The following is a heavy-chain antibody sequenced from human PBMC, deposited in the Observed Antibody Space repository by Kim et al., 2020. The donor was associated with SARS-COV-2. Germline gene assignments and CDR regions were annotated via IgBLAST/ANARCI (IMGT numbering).Heavy chain of an antibody. D-gene: IGHD5-18*01. J-gene: IGHJ6*02. CDR2: ISSSSSYT. V-gene: IGHV3-11*06. Sequence: GGSLRLSCAASGFTFSDYYMSWIRQAPGKGLEWVSYISSSSSYTNYADSVKGRFTISRDNAKNSLYLQMNSLRAEDTAVYYCARDLDVDTAMANYYYYGMDVWGQGTTVTVSS. CDR1: GFTFSDYY. CDR3: ARDLDVDTAMANYYYYGMDV.